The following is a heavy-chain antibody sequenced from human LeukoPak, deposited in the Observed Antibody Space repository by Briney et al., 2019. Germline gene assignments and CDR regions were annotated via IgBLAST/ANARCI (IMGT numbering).Heavy chain of an antibody. D-gene: IGHD5-12*01. CDR2: IKSRPDGGTT. CDR3: ITVYDSVAN. J-gene: IGHJ4*02. CDR1: GFPFTNAW. V-gene: IGHV3-15*01. Sequence: GGSLRLSCTASGFPFTNAWMDWVRQAPGKGEEWVGRIKSRPDGGTTDFAAPVKGRFTISRDDSKNTLYLHMNSLKTEDTAVYYCITVYDSVANWGRGTLVTVSS.